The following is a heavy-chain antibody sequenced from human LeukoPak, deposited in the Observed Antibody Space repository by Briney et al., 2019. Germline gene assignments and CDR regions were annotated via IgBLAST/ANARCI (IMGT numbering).Heavy chain of an antibody. V-gene: IGHV3-20*04. CDR1: GFTFDDYG. Sequence: GGSLRLSCAASGFTFDDYGMSWVRQAPGKGLEWVSGINWNGGSTGYADSVKGRFTISRDNAKNTMYLQMNSLRVEDTAVYYCGRGKLPGTVTDWGQGTPVTVSS. J-gene: IGHJ4*02. CDR3: GRGKLPGTVTD. D-gene: IGHD4-17*01. CDR2: INWNGGST.